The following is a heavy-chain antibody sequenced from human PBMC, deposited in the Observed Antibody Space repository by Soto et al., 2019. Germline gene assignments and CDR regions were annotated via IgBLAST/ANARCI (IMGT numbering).Heavy chain of an antibody. Sequence: QVQLVQSGAEVKKPGSSVKVSCKASGGTFSSYAITWVRQAPGQGLEWMGRIIPILGIENYAQKFQDRVTITADKSTSTVYMELSSLRSEDTAVYYCARERSSDPNYYYYMDVWGKGTTVTVSS. CDR2: IIPILGIE. CDR3: ARERSSDPNYYYYMDV. CDR1: GGTFSSYA. D-gene: IGHD6-19*01. V-gene: IGHV1-69*04. J-gene: IGHJ6*03.